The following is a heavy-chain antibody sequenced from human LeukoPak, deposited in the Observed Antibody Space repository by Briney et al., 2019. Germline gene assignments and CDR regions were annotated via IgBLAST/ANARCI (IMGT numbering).Heavy chain of an antibody. Sequence: ASVRVSCKASGYTFTGYYMHWVRQAPGQGLECMGCINPNSGGTNYAQKFQGRVTMTRDTSISTAYMELSRLRSDDTPVYYCASKGNCSSTSCYRLYDYYMDVWGKGTTVTVSS. CDR2: INPNSGGT. D-gene: IGHD2-2*01. CDR3: ASKGNCSSTSCYRLYDYYMDV. CDR1: GYTFTGYY. J-gene: IGHJ6*03. V-gene: IGHV1-2*02.